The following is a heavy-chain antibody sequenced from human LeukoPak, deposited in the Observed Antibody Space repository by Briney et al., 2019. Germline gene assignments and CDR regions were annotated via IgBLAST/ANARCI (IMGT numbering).Heavy chain of an antibody. CDR3: ASYRRGGYDSGYFDY. CDR1: GYTFTGYY. D-gene: IGHD5-12*01. V-gene: IGHV1-2*02. CDR2: INPNSGGT. Sequence: ASVTVSCKASGYTFTGYYMHWVRQAPGQGLEWMGWINPNSGGTNYAQKFRGRVTMTRDTSISTAYMELSRLRSDDTAVYYCASYRRGGYDSGYFDYWGQGTLVTVSS. J-gene: IGHJ4*02.